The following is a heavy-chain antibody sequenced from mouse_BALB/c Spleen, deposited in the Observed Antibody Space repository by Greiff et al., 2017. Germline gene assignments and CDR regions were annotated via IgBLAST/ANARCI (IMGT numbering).Heavy chain of an antibody. CDR1: GFTFSSYT. Sequence: EVKLVESGGGLVKPGGSLKLSCAASGFTFSSYTMSWVRQTPEKRLEWVATISSGGSYTYYPDSVKGRFTISRDNAKNTLYLQMSSLKSEDTAMYYCTRGSLITTVVAPDYFDYWGQGTTLTVSS. J-gene: IGHJ2*01. V-gene: IGHV5-6-4*01. D-gene: IGHD1-1*01. CDR2: ISSGGSYT. CDR3: TRGSLITTVVAPDYFDY.